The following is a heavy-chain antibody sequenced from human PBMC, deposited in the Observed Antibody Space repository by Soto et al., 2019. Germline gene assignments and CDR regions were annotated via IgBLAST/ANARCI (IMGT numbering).Heavy chain of an antibody. CDR2: IYYSGST. J-gene: IGHJ4*02. CDR3: ARDIASGGYLLAFDY. D-gene: IGHD3-22*01. V-gene: IGHV4-59*01. Sequence: PSETLSLTCTVSGGSISSYYWSWIRQPPGKGLEWIGYIYYSGSTNYNPSLKSRVTISVDTSKNQFSLKLSSVTAADTAVYYCARDIASGGYLLAFDYWGQGTLVTVSS. CDR1: GGSISSYY.